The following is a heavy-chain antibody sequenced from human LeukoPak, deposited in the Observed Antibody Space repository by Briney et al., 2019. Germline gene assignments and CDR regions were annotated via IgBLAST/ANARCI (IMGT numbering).Heavy chain of an antibody. CDR3: ARDQAVAVAGRGYFQH. V-gene: IGHV3-48*02. J-gene: IGHJ1*01. D-gene: IGHD6-19*01. CDR2: ISSSSSTI. Sequence: PGGSLRLSCAASGFTFSSYSMNWVRQAPGKGLEWVSYISSSSSTIYYADSVKGRFTISRDNAKNSLYPQMNSLRDEDTAVYYCARDQAVAVAGRGYFQHWGQGTLVTVSS. CDR1: GFTFSSYS.